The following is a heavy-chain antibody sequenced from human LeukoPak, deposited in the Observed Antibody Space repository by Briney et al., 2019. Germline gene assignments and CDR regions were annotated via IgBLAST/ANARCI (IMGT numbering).Heavy chain of an antibody. J-gene: IGHJ3*02. CDR1: GYSFTSYW. CDR2: IYPGDSDT. CDR3: ARTDSSHYYDSSGYYYPSAFDI. D-gene: IGHD3-22*01. Sequence: PGESLKISCKGSGYSFTSYWIGWVRQMPGKGLEWMGIIYPGDSDTRYSPSFQGQVTISADKSISTAYLQWSSLKASDTVMYYCARTDSSHYYDSSGYYYPSAFDIWGQGTMVTVSS. V-gene: IGHV5-51*01.